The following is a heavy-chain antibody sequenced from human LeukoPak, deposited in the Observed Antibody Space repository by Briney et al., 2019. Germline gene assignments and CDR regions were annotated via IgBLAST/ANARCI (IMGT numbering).Heavy chain of an antibody. CDR1: GFTFSSYG. CDR3: AKDGVTYYYDSSGYSPFDY. V-gene: IGHV3-30*18. D-gene: IGHD3-22*01. CDR2: ISYDGSNK. Sequence: EGSLRLSCAASGFTFSSYGMHWVRQAPGKGLEWVAVISYDGSNKYYADSVKGRFTISRDNSKNTLYLQMNSLRAEDTAVYYCAKDGVTYYYDSSGYSPFDYWGQGTLVTVSS. J-gene: IGHJ4*02.